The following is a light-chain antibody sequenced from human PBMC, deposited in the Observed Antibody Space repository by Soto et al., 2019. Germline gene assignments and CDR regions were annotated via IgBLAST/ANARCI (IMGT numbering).Light chain of an antibody. CDR1: SSDVGNYKY. Sequence: SALTQPASVSGSPGQSITISCPGTSSDVGNYKYVSWYQQHPGKAPKLMIYEVSNRPSGVSNRFSGSKSGNTASLTISGLQAEDETDYYCFSYPSSGTYVFGTGTKV. J-gene: IGLJ1*01. CDR3: FSYPSSGTYV. CDR2: EVS. V-gene: IGLV2-14*01.